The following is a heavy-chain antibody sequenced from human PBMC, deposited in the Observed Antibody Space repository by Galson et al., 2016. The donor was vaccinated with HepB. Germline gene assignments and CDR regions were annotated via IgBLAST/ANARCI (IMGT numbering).Heavy chain of an antibody. V-gene: IGHV3-23*01. D-gene: IGHD3-10*01. CDR2: ISGSGGAT. CDR3: AKAGTSVGY. CDR1: GFTFSNYA. Sequence: SLRLSCAASGFTFSNYAMSWVRQAPGKGLEWVSTISGSGGATYYADSVQGRFTISRDNSKNTLYLQMNSLRAEDTAVYYCAKAGTSVGYWGQGTLVTVPS. J-gene: IGHJ4*02.